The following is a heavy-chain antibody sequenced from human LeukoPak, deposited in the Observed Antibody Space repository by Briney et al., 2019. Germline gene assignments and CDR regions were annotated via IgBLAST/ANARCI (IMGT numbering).Heavy chain of an antibody. CDR3: AKDQGIDYFWYSWCDP. CDR1: GFTFSSYA. D-gene: IGHD3-3*01. V-gene: IGHV3-23*01. Sequence: PGGSLRLSCAASGFTFSSYAMSWVRQAPGKGLEWVSAISGSGGSTYYADSVKGRFTISRDNYKNKLYLQMHSLRAKDTAVYYCAKDQGIDYFWYSWCDPWGQGTLVTVSS. CDR2: ISGSGGST. J-gene: IGHJ5*02.